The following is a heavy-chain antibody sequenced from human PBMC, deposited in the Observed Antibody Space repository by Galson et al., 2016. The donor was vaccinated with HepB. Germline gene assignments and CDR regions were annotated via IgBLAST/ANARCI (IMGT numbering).Heavy chain of an antibody. D-gene: IGHD3-10*01. CDR2: ITSSSTTI. CDR1: GFTFSAYS. CDR3: ARSAYYKYGSGSYHDY. J-gene: IGHJ4*02. V-gene: IGHV3-48*04. Sequence: SLRLSCAASGFTFSAYSMNWVRQAPGKGLESLSYITSSSTTIYSADSVKGRFTVSRDNAKNSLYLQMNSLRAEDTAVYYCARSAYYKYGSGSYHDYWGQGTLVTVSS.